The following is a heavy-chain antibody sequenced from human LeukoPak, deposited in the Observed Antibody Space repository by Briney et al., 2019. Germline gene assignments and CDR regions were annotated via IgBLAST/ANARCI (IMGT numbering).Heavy chain of an antibody. J-gene: IGHJ4*02. Sequence: GGSLRLSCAASGFTFDDYGMSWVRQAPGKGLEWVSGINWDGGSTVYADSVKGRFTISRDNAKNSLYLQTNSLRAEDTALYYCARETSVGRSGSYYFDYWGQGTLVTASS. CDR1: GFTFDDYG. CDR3: ARETSVGRSGSYYFDY. D-gene: IGHD3-10*01. V-gene: IGHV3-20*04. CDR2: INWDGGST.